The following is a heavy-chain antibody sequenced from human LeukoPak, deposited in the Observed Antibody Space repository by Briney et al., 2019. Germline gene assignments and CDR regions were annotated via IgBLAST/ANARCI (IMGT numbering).Heavy chain of an antibody. CDR2: IYSGGST. V-gene: IGHV3-53*05. J-gene: IGHJ4*02. D-gene: IGHD3-16*01. Sequence: PGGSLRLSCAASGFTVSSNYMSWVRQAPGKGLEWVSVIYSGGSTYYADSVKGRFTISRDNSKNTLYLQMNSLRAEDTAVYYCAKDRTPNGGSFDYWGQGTLVTVSS. CDR3: AKDRTPNGGSFDY. CDR1: GFTVSSNY.